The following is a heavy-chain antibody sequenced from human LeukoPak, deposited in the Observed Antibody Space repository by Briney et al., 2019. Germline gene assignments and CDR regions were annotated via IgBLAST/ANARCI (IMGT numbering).Heavy chain of an antibody. J-gene: IGHJ4*02. D-gene: IGHD3-22*01. CDR1: GFTFSSYA. Sequence: GGSLRLSCAASGFTFSSYAMSWVRQAPGKGLEWGSIISSSGGSSYYADSVKGRFTISRDNSKNTVYLQMNSLRAEDTAVYYCAKDNDYYDSSGYYYGYFDYWGQGTLVTVSS. CDR3: AKDNDYYDSSGYYYGYFDY. V-gene: IGHV3-23*01. CDR2: ISSSGGSS.